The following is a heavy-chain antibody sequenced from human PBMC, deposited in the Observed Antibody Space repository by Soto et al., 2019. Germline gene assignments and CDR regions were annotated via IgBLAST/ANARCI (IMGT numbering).Heavy chain of an antibody. Sequence: VRQAPGKGLEWVAGIGASGDITWYADSVKGRLSISRDNSKNTLYLQLNSLRFEDTAVYYCAKDDFTDRGNDYFDYWGPGTLVTVSS. CDR2: IGASGDIT. CDR3: AKDDFTDRGNDYFDY. D-gene: IGHD2-15*01. J-gene: IGHJ4*02. V-gene: IGHV3-23*01.